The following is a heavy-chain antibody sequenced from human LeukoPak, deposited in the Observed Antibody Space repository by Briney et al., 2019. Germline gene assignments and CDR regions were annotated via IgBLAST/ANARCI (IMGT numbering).Heavy chain of an antibody. Sequence: GGSLRLSCAASGFTFSSYWMSWVRQAPGKGLEWVANIKQDGSEKYYVDSVKGRFTISRDNAKNSLYLQMNSLRAEDTAVYYCAREGSVYYYGSGSYYIRPPWGRHYYGMDVWGKGTTVTVSS. J-gene: IGHJ6*04. D-gene: IGHD3-10*01. CDR1: GFTFSSYW. V-gene: IGHV3-7*03. CDR3: AREGSVYYYGSGSYYIRPPWGRHYYGMDV. CDR2: IKQDGSEK.